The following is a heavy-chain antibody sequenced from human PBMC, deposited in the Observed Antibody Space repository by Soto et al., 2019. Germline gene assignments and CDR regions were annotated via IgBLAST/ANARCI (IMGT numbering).Heavy chain of an antibody. V-gene: IGHV4-31*03. J-gene: IGHJ2*01. CDR2: IYYSGST. Sequence: QVQLQESGPGLVKPSQTLSLTCTVSGGSISSGGYYWIWIRQHPGKGLEWIGYIYYSGSTYYNPSVKGRFTMSVDTSKNQFSLKMSPVTAADTAVYYCARDGPHYYYDSSARYFDLWGRGTLVTVSS. CDR1: GGSISSGGYY. CDR3: ARDGPHYYYDSSARYFDL. D-gene: IGHD3-22*01.